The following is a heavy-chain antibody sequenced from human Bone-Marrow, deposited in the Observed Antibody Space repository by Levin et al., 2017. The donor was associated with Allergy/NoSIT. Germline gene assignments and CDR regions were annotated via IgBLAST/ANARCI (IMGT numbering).Heavy chain of an antibody. D-gene: IGHD4-17*01. CDR1: GFTFSSYW. CDR2: IKQDGSQK. J-gene: IGHJ6*02. V-gene: IGHV3-7*01. CDR3: ARAVGDYDHYYGMDV. Sequence: GGSLRLSCAASGFTFSSYWMSWVRQAPGEGLEWVANIKQDGSQKSYVDSVKGRFTISRDNAKNSLYLQMNSLRVEDTAVYYCARAVGDYDHYYGMDVWGQGTTVTVSS.